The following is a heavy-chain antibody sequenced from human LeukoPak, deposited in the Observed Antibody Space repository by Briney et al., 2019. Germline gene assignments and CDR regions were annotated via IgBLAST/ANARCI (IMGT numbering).Heavy chain of an antibody. D-gene: IGHD6-13*01. Sequence: PGGSLRPSCAASGFTFSSYGMHWVRQAPGKGLEWVAVISYDGSNKYYADSVKGRFTISRDNSKNTLYLQMNSLRAEDTAVYYCARGPYSSSREYYFDYWGQGTLVTVSS. CDR1: GFTFSSYG. CDR2: ISYDGSNK. V-gene: IGHV3-30*03. J-gene: IGHJ4*02. CDR3: ARGPYSSSREYYFDY.